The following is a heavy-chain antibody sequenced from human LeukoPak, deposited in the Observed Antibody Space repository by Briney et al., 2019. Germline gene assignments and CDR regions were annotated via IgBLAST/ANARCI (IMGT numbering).Heavy chain of an antibody. V-gene: IGHV3-20*04. CDR2: INWNGGGT. Sequence: GGSLRLSCAATGFTFKDYGMHWVRQPPGKGLEWVSSINWNGGGTDYADSVKGRFTISRDNAKNSLYLQLSSLSPEDTALYYCDKLMRPTNTYSSFGLDVWGQGTKVTVSS. CDR1: GFTFKDYG. CDR3: DKLMRPTNTYSSFGLDV. J-gene: IGHJ6*02. D-gene: IGHD1-26*01.